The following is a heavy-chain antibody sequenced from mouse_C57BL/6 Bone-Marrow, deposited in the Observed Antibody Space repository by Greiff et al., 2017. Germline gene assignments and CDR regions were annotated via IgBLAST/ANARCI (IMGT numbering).Heavy chain of an antibody. J-gene: IGHJ3*01. Sequence: VQLQQSGPELVKPGASVKISCKASGYTFTDYYMNWVKQSHGKSLEWIGDINPNNGGTSYNQKFKGKATLTVDKSSSTAYMELRSLTSEDSAVYYCARDYGYDEGAWFAYWGQGTLVTVSA. CDR2: INPNNGGT. CDR1: GYTFTDYY. D-gene: IGHD2-2*01. CDR3: ARDYGYDEGAWFAY. V-gene: IGHV1-26*01.